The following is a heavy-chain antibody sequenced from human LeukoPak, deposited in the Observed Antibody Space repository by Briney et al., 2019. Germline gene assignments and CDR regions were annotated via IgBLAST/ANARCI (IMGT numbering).Heavy chain of an antibody. CDR2: ISAYDANT. V-gene: IGHV1-18*01. CDR3: AGDLRGTVAYFDY. J-gene: IGHJ4*02. Sequence: GASVKVTCKASGYTFTSYGISWVRQALGQGLEWMGWISAYDANTNYAPKLQGRVTVTTDTSTSTAYMELRSLRSDDTAVYYCAGDLRGTVAYFDYWGQGTLVTVSS. D-gene: IGHD4-23*01. CDR1: GYTFTSYG.